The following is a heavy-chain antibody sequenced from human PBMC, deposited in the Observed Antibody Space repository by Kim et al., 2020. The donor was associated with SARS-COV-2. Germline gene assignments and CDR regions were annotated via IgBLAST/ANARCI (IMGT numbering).Heavy chain of an antibody. CDR2: ISSSSSYI. Sequence: GGSLRLSCAASGFTFSSYSMNWVRQAPGKGLEWVSSISSSSSYIYYADSVKGRFTISRDNAKNSLYLQMNSLRAEDTAVYYCARDILDYYDSSGYHDYWGQGTLVTVSS. V-gene: IGHV3-21*01. CDR1: GFTFSSYS. D-gene: IGHD3-22*01. CDR3: ARDILDYYDSSGYHDY. J-gene: IGHJ4*02.